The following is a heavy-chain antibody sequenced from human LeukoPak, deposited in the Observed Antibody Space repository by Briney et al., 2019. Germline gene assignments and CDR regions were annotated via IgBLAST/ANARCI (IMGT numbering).Heavy chain of an antibody. D-gene: IGHD3-10*01. CDR1: GGSISSYY. CDR3: ARGVVRGNYYYYYMDV. V-gene: IGHV4-59*01. Sequence: SETLSLTCTVSGGSISSYYWSWIRQPPGKGLEWIGYIYYSGSTNYNPSLKSRVTISVDTSKNQFSLKLSSVTAADTAVYYCARGVVRGNYYYYYMDVWGKGTTVTISS. J-gene: IGHJ6*03. CDR2: IYYSGST.